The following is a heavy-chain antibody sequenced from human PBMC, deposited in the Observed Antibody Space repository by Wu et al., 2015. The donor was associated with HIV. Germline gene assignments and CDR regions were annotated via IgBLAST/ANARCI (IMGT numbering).Heavy chain of an antibody. D-gene: IGHD6-13*01. CDR3: ARDYGSSWQKYYYGMDV. CDR2: IIPIFGTA. V-gene: IGHV1-69*05. Sequence: QVQLVQSGAEVKKPGSSVKVSCKASGGIFSSYAISWVRQAPGQGLEWMGGIIPIFGTANYAQKFQGRVTITTDESTSTAYMELSSLRSEDTAVYYCARDYGSSWQKYYYGMDVWGQGTTVTVSS. J-gene: IGHJ6*02. CDR1: GGIFSSYA.